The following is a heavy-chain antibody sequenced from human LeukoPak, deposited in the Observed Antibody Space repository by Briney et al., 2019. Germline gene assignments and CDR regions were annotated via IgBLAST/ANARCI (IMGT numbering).Heavy chain of an antibody. CDR1: GFTFSSYW. CDR2: INEDGSEK. V-gene: IGHV3-7*03. CDR3: ASSDSSGYLFPELNWFDP. Sequence: GGSLRLSCAASGFTFSSYWMSWVRQAPGKGLEWVANINEDGSEKSYVDSVKGRFTISRDNAKNSLYLQMNSLRAEDTAVYYCASSDSSGYLFPELNWFDPWGQGTLVTVSS. D-gene: IGHD3-22*01. J-gene: IGHJ5*02.